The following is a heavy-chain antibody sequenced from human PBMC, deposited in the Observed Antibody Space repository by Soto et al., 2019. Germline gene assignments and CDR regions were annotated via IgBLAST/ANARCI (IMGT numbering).Heavy chain of an antibody. J-gene: IGHJ6*02. V-gene: IGHV1-69*02. D-gene: IGHD6-13*01. Sequence: QVQLVQSGAEVKKPGSSVKVSCKASGGPFSSYSISWVRQAPGQGLEWMGSIIPIVGVANNAQKFQGRVTIIADRSTSTTYMELSRLRSDDTAVYYCALGAAFLNRYGMDVWGQGTTVTVSS. CDR3: ALGAAFLNRYGMDV. CDR1: GGPFSSYS. CDR2: IIPIVGVA.